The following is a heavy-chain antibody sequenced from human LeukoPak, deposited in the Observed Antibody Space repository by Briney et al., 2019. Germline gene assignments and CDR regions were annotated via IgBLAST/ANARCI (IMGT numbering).Heavy chain of an antibody. V-gene: IGHV4-4*07. Sequence: SETLSLTCTVSGGSISSYYWSWIRQPAGKGLEWIGRIYTSGSTNYNPSLKSRVTMSVDTSKNQFSLKLSSVTAADTAVYYCARGRIASGAYYYYMDVWGKGTTVTVSS. CDR3: ARGRIASGAYYYYMDV. CDR1: GGSISSYY. J-gene: IGHJ6*03. D-gene: IGHD2/OR15-2a*01. CDR2: IYTSGST.